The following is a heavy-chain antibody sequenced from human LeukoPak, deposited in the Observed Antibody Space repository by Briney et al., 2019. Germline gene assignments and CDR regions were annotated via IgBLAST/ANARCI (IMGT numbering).Heavy chain of an antibody. V-gene: IGHV3-21*01. CDR3: ARVPAAIRNYYYYYMDV. CDR2: ISSSSSYI. J-gene: IGHJ6*03. CDR1: GFTFDDYA. D-gene: IGHD2-2*02. Sequence: GGSLRLSCAASGFTFDDYAMHWVRQAPGKGLEWVSSISSSSSYIYYADSVKGRFTISRDNAKNSLYLQMNSLRAEDTAVYYCARVPAAIRNYYYYYMDVWGKGTTVTVSS.